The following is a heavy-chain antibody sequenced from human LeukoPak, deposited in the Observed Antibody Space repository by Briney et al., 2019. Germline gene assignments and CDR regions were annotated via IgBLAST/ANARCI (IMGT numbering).Heavy chain of an antibody. CDR1: GGTFSNFA. Sequence: ASVKISCKASGGTFSNFAISWVRQAPGQGLEWMGGIIPMFAAANYPQKFQGRLTIIADESTSSAHMELTSLRAEDTAIYYCALPSVIGTSTYYFDYWGQGTLVTVSS. CDR2: IIPMFAAA. J-gene: IGHJ4*02. D-gene: IGHD3-16*02. V-gene: IGHV1-69*13. CDR3: ALPSVIGTSTYYFDY.